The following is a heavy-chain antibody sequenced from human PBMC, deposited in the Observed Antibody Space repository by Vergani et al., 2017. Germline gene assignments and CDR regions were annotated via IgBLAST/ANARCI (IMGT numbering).Heavy chain of an antibody. Sequence: QVQLVQSGAEVKKPGSSVKVSCKASGGTFSSYAISWVRQAPGQGLEWVGGIIPVFGTANYAQKFQGRVTITADESTSTAYMELSSLRSDDTAVYYCAGDEGRSGWSDDFDIWGQGTMVTVSS. D-gene: IGHD6-19*01. J-gene: IGHJ3*02. CDR2: IIPVFGTA. V-gene: IGHV1-69*01. CDR1: GGTFSSYA. CDR3: AGDEGRSGWSDDFDI.